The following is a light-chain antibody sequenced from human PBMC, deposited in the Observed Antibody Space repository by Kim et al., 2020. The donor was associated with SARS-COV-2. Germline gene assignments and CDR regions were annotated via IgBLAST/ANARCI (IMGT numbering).Light chain of an antibody. V-gene: IGKV1-5*01. CDR3: QHYHAYWP. CDR2: DAS. J-gene: IGKJ1*01. CDR1: QTINKW. Sequence: IQLTQSPSTLSASVGDRVTITCRASQTINKWLAWYQQKPGKAPKLLIYDASTLKSGVPSRFSGSGSETEFTLTISSLQPDDLATYYCQHYHAYWPFGQGPKVDIK.